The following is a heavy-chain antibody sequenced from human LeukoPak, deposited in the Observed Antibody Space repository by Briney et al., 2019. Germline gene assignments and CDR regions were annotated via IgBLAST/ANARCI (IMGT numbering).Heavy chain of an antibody. CDR3: ARSYYDILTGPPYFDY. V-gene: IGHV1-8*03. CDR2: MNPNSGNT. D-gene: IGHD3-9*01. J-gene: IGHJ4*02. Sequence: ASVKVSCKGSGYTFTGYYMHWVRQAPGQGLEWMGWMNPNSGNTGYAQKFQGRVTITRNTSISTAYMELSSLRSEDTAVYYCARSYYDILTGPPYFDYWGQGSLLTVSS. CDR1: GYTFTGYY.